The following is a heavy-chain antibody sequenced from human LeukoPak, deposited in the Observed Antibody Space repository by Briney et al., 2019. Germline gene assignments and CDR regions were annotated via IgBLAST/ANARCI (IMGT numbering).Heavy chain of an antibody. CDR3: ASGYDSYYYYYMDV. D-gene: IGHD5-12*01. CDR1: GYTFTNYY. V-gene: IGHV1-2*02. CDR2: INPNSGGT. J-gene: IGHJ6*03. Sequence: ASVKVSCKASGYTFTNYYMHWVRQAPGQGLEWMGWINPNSGGTNYAQKFQGRVTMTRDTSISTAYMELSRLRSDDTAVYYCASGYDSYYYYYMDVWGKGTTVTVSS.